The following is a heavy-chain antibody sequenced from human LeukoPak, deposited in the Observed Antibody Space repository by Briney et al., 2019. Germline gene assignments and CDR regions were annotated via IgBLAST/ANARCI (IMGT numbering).Heavy chain of an antibody. D-gene: IGHD5-12*01. J-gene: IGHJ4*02. CDR3: ARAPVATPSEFDY. CDR2: ISYSGNT. CDR1: GDSISSGGYY. Sequence: SETLSLTCTVSGDSISSGGYYWSWIRQHPGKGLEWIGYISYSGNTYYNPSLKSRAAISADTPKNQFSLKLSSTTAADTAVYYCARAPVATPSEFDYWGQGTLVTVSS. V-gene: IGHV4-31*03.